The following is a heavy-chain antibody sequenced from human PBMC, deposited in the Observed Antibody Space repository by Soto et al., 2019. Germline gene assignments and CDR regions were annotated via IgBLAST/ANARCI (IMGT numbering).Heavy chain of an antibody. CDR1: GNTFSYRY. Sequence: QMQLVQSGAEVTKTGSSVTVSCQALGNTFSYRYVHWVRQAPGQSLEWMGWIAPFSGDVHYAQKFQERVTLTRDRSINTAYMRMSSLRYEDTAIYFCASGGAGSGPFTWELPDHWGQGTLVTVSS. CDR2: IAPFSGDV. J-gene: IGHJ4*02. CDR3: ASGGAGSGPFTWELPDH. D-gene: IGHD1-26*01. V-gene: IGHV1-45*02.